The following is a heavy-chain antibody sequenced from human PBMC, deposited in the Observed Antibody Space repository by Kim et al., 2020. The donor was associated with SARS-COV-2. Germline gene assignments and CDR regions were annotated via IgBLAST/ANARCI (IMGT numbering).Heavy chain of an antibody. CDR3: AKVKGRAYSSGWYFDY. CDR2: IWYDGSNK. V-gene: IGHV3-33*06. D-gene: IGHD6-19*01. Sequence: GGSLRLSCAASGFTFSSYAMHWVRQAPGKGLEWVAVIWYDGSNKYYADSVKGRFTISRDNSKNTLYLQMNSLRAEDTAVYYCAKVKGRAYSSGWYFDYWGQGTLVTVSS. CDR1: GFTFSSYA. J-gene: IGHJ4*02.